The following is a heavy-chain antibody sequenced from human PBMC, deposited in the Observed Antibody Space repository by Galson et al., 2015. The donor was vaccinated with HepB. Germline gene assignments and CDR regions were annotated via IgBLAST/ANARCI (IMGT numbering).Heavy chain of an antibody. CDR1: GFTVSSTY. CDR3: ASILGYCSSTSCYNAFDI. V-gene: IGHV3-66*01. Sequence: SLRLSCAASGFTVSSTYMRWVRQAPGKGLEWVSVIYSGGSTYYADSVKGRFTISRDNSKNTLYLQMNSLRAEDTAVYYCASILGYCSSTSCYNAFDIWGQGTMVTVSS. D-gene: IGHD2-2*02. J-gene: IGHJ3*02. CDR2: IYSGGST.